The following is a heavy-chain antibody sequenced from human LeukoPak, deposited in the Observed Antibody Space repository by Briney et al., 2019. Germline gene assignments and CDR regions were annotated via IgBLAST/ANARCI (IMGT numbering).Heavy chain of an antibody. CDR2: ISGSGGST. V-gene: IGHV3-23*01. J-gene: IGHJ4*02. CDR1: GFTFGTYS. Sequence: GGSLRLSCAASGFTFGTYSMSWVRQAPGKGLEWVSAISGSGGSTYYADSVKGRFTISRDNSKNTLYLQMNSLRAEDTAVYYCAKDLGRGSHDYWGQGTLVTVSS. D-gene: IGHD3-10*01. CDR3: AKDLGRGSHDY.